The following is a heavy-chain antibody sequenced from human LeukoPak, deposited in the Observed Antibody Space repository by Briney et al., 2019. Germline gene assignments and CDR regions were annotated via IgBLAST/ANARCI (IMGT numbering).Heavy chain of an antibody. CDR3: ARGNRIGWLLNNYYYYYMDV. J-gene: IGHJ6*03. D-gene: IGHD3-9*01. V-gene: IGHV1-8*01. CDR1: GYTFTSYD. Sequence: ASVKVSCKASGYTFTSYDINWVRQATGQGLEWMGWMNPNSGNTGYAQKFQGRVTMTRNTSISTAYMELSSLRSEDTAVNYCARGNRIGWLLNNYYYYYMDVWGKGTTVTISS. CDR2: MNPNSGNT.